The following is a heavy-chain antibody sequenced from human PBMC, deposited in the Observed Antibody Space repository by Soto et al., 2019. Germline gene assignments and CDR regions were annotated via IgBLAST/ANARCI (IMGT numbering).Heavy chain of an antibody. D-gene: IGHD6-6*01. CDR2: ISAYNGNT. CDR3: ARDRSKYYGMDV. CDR1: GYTFTSFG. V-gene: IGHV1-18*01. Sequence: ASVKVSCKATGYTFTSFGISWVRQAPGQGLEWMGWISAYNGNTNYAQKLQDRVTMTTDTSTSTAYMELRSLTSDDTAVYYCARDRSKYYGMDVWGQGTTVTVSS. J-gene: IGHJ6*02.